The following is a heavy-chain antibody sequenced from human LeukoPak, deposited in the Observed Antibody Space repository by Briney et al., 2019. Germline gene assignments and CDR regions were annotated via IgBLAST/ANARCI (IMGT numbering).Heavy chain of an antibody. CDR1: GVTFSGYS. Sequence: GGSLRLSCAAPGVTFSGYSVNWVRHAPGKGLEWVSAITATSRHIYYADSVKGRFTISRDNAKNSLYLQMNSLRVEDTALYYCARVLSVSYCDSWGQGTLVTVSS. J-gene: IGHJ4*02. V-gene: IGHV3-21*01. CDR3: ARVLSVSYCDS. CDR2: ITATSRHI. D-gene: IGHD2/OR15-2a*01.